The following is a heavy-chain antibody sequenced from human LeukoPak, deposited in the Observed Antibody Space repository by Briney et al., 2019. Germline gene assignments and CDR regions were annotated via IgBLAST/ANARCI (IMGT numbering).Heavy chain of an antibody. CDR2: IRSGGST. D-gene: IGHD1-26*01. CDR1: GFTVSSSY. Sequence: GGSLRLSCAAYGFTVSSSYMTWVRQAPGKGLEWVSVIRSGGSTVYADSVKGRFTISRDNSKNTLYLQMNSLRAEDTAVYYCAKLSGSYHTFDYWGQGTLVTVSS. J-gene: IGHJ4*02. V-gene: IGHV3-53*01. CDR3: AKLSGSYHTFDY.